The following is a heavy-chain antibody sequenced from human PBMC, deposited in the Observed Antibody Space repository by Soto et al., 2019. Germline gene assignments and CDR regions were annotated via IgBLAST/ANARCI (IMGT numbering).Heavy chain of an antibody. V-gene: IGHV3-7*01. Sequence: GGSLRLSCAASGFTFSSYWMSWVRQAPGKGLEWVANIKQDGSEKFYVDSVKGRFTISRDNAKNSLYLQMNSLRAEDTAVYYCARGHNVYSSSWYAYRHYYYYMDVWGKGTTVTVSS. D-gene: IGHD6-13*01. CDR2: IKQDGSEK. J-gene: IGHJ6*03. CDR1: GFTFSSYW. CDR3: ARGHNVYSSSWYAYRHYYYYMDV.